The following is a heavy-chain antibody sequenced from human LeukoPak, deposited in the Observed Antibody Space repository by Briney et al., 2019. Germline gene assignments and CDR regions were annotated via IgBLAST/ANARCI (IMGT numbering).Heavy chain of an antibody. CDR3: AKVGQNYDILTYYFDY. CDR2: IIGSGGST. J-gene: IGHJ4*02. D-gene: IGHD3-9*01. Sequence: GGSLRLSCAVSGFTFSSYDMSWVRQAPGEGLEWVSGIIGSGGSTYYADSVKGLFTISRDTSKNALYLQMNSLRVEDTAVYYCAKVGQNYDILTYYFDYWGQGTLVTVSS. CDR1: GFTFSSYD. V-gene: IGHV3-23*01.